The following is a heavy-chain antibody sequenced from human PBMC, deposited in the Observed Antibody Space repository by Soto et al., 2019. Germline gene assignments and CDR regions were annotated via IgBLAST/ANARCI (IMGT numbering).Heavy chain of an antibody. J-gene: IGHJ6*02. CDR2: IRSKIYGGTT. CDR1: GFVFGDYA. V-gene: IGHV3-49*04. D-gene: IGHD3-3*01. Sequence: GVLRLSCTTSGFVFGDYAMSWVRQAPGKGLESVSFIRSKIYGGTTEYAASVKGRFTISRDDSKSIAYLQMNSLRAEDTAVYYCAKDRGRITIFGVEMDVWGQGTTVTVSS. CDR3: AKDRGRITIFGVEMDV.